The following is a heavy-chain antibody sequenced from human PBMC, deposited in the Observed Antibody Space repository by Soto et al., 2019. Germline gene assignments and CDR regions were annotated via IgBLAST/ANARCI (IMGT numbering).Heavy chain of an antibody. CDR1: GFTFSSYG. CDR3: AKRRPNLSYYYDSSGYLNLFDP. CDR2: ISYDGSNK. J-gene: IGHJ5*02. V-gene: IGHV3-30*18. D-gene: IGHD3-22*01. Sequence: GGSLRLSCAASGFTFSSYGMHWVRQAPGKGLEWVAVISYDGSNKYYADSVKGRFTISRDNSKNTLYLQMNSLRAEDTAVYYCAKRRPNLSYYYDSSGYLNLFDPWGQGTLVTVSS.